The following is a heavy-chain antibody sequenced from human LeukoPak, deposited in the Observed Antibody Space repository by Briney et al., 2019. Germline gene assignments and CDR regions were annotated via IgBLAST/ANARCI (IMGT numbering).Heavy chain of an antibody. CDR2: ISSSSSYI. D-gene: IGHD6-19*01. V-gene: IGHV3-21*01. CDR3: ARDRYSSGWYDY. J-gene: IGHJ4*02. CDR1: GFTFSSYS. Sequence: GGSLRLSCAASGFTFSSYSMNRVRQAPGKGLEWVSSISSSSSYIYYADSVKGRFTISRDNAKNSLYLQMNSLRAEDTAVYYCARDRYSSGWYDYWGQGTLVTVSS.